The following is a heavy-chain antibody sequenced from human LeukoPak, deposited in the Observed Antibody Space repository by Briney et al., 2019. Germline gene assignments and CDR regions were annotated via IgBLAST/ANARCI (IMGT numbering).Heavy chain of an antibody. CDR2: ISSSSSYI. CDR3: ARPYYYDSSGYGYYFDY. V-gene: IGHV3-21*01. D-gene: IGHD3-22*01. CDR1: GFTFSSYS. Sequence: GGSLRLSCAASGFTFSSYSMNWVRQAPGKGLEWVSSISSSSSYIYYADSVKGRFTISRDNAKNSLYLQMNSLRAEDTAVYYCARPYYYDSSGYGYYFDYWGQGTLVTVSS. J-gene: IGHJ4*02.